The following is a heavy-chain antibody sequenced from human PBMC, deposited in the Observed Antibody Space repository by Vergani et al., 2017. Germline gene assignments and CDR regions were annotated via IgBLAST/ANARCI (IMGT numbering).Heavy chain of an antibody. CDR2: ISSSSSYT. V-gene: IGHV3-11*06. J-gene: IGHJ2*01. D-gene: IGHD2-21*02. Sequence: QVQLVESGGGLVKPGGSLRLSCAASGFTFSDYYMSWIRQAPGKGLEWVSYISSSSSYTNYADSVKGRFTISRDNAKNSLYLQMNSLRAEDTAVYYCARGVGGGHIVVVTAIDWYFDLWGRGTLVTVSS. CDR3: ARGVGGGHIVVVTAIDWYFDL. CDR1: GFTFSDYY.